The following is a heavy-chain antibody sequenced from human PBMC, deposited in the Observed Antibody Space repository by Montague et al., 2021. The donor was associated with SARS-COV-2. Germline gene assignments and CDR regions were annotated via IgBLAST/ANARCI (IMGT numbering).Heavy chain of an antibody. D-gene: IGHD3-10*02. V-gene: IGHV3-48*03. CDR3: ARDALYYVHAFGI. Sequence: SLRLSCAASGFTFSGYEINWVRQAPGKGLEWVSYISSSGSTIYYADSVKGRFTISRDNAKNSLYLQMNSLRAEDTAVYYCARDALYYVHAFGIWGQGTMVTVSS. CDR1: GFTFSGYE. J-gene: IGHJ3*02. CDR2: ISSSGSTI.